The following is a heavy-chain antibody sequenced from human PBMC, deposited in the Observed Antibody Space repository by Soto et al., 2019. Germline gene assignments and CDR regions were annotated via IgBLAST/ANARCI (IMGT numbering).Heavy chain of an antibody. V-gene: IGHV4-39*01. CDR2: INYSGGT. D-gene: IGHD3-10*01. CDR1: GGSISSISYY. Sequence: QLQLQESGPGLVKPSETLSLTCTVSGGSISSISYYWGWIRPPPGEGLEGIGSINYSGGTYYNPSLKSRVTISVETSKTQFSLQLSSVTAAEAAVYYWAGHRRGRCYASGAPFDYWGQGTLVTVSS. J-gene: IGHJ4*02. CDR3: AGHRRGRCYASGAPFDY.